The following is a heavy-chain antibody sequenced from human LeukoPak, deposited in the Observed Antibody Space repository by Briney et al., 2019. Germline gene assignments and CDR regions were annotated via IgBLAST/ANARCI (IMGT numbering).Heavy chain of an antibody. Sequence: PSXTLSLTCTVSGGSISSYYWSWLRQPPGKGLEWTGYIYYSGSTNYNPSLKSRVTISVDTSKNQFSLKLSSVTAADTAVYYCARDERDWGQGTLATVSS. V-gene: IGHV4-59*01. CDR1: GGSISSYY. CDR3: ARDERD. J-gene: IGHJ4*02. CDR2: IYYSGST.